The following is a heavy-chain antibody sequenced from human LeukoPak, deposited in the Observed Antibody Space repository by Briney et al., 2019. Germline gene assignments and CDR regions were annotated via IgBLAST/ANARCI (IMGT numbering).Heavy chain of an antibody. Sequence: GGSLRLSCTASGFTFSSYARSWVRQAPGEGLEWISAISGSGGSTYYADSVKGRFTISRDNSKNTLYLQMNSLRAEDTAVYYCAKDRLYGHEGYFDYWGQGTLVTVSS. CDR2: ISGSGGST. CDR1: GFTFSSYA. CDR3: AKDRLYGHEGYFDY. D-gene: IGHD2-8*01. J-gene: IGHJ4*02. V-gene: IGHV3-23*01.